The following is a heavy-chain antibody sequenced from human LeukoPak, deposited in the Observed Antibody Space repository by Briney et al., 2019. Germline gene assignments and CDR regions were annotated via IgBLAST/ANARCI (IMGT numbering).Heavy chain of an antibody. D-gene: IGHD6-19*01. J-gene: IGHJ4*02. CDR1: GFTFSSYA. CDR2: ISGSGGST. Sequence: PGGSLRLSCAASGFTFSSYAMSWVRQAPGKGLEWVSAISGSGGSTYYADSVKGRFTISRDNSKNTLHLQMNNLRAEDTAVYYCAKDRSGWYTAVFDYWGQGTLVTVSS. V-gene: IGHV3-23*01. CDR3: AKDRSGWYTAVFDY.